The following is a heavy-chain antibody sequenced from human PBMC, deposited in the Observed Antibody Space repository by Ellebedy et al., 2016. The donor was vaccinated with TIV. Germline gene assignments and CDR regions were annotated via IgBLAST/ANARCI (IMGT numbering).Heavy chain of an antibody. V-gene: IGHV4-31*06. Sequence: LRLXXTVSGGSISSSSYYWSWIRQHPGKGLEWIGYIYYSGSTYYNPSLKSRVTISVDTSKKQFSLKLSSVTAADTAVYYCYRSSSWPVDIDYWGQGTLVTVSS. CDR3: YRSSSWPVDIDY. CDR2: IYYSGST. CDR1: GGSISSSSYY. D-gene: IGHD6-13*01. J-gene: IGHJ4*02.